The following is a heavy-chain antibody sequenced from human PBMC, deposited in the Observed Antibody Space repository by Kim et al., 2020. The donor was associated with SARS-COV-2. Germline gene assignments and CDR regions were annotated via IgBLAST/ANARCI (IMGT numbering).Heavy chain of an antibody. CDR3: ARTSRYSYAPGDFDY. Sequence: GESLKISCKGSGYSFTSYWIGWVRQMPGKGLEWMGIIYPGDSDTRYSPSFQGQVTISADKSISTAYLQWSSLKASDTAMYYCARTSRYSYAPGDFDYWGQGTLVTVSS. CDR2: IYPGDSDT. CDR1: GYSFTSYW. J-gene: IGHJ4*02. V-gene: IGHV5-51*01. D-gene: IGHD5-18*01.